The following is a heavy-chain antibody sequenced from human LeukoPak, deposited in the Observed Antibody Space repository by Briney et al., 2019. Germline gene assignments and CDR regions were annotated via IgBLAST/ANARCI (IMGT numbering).Heavy chain of an antibody. V-gene: IGHV1-2*02. CDR3: ARDNLAARPPNYYYYYMDV. J-gene: IGHJ6*03. CDR1: GYTFTGYC. CDR2: INPNSGGT. D-gene: IGHD6-6*01. Sequence: GASVKVSCKASGYTFTGYCMHWVRQAPGQGLEWMGWINPNSGGTNYAQKFQGRVTMTRDTSISTAYMELSRLRSDDTAVYYCARDNLAARPPNYYYYYMDVWGKGTTVTVSS.